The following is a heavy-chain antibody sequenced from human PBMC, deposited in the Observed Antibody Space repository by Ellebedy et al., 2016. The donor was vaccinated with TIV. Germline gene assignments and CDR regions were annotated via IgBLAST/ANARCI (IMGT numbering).Heavy chain of an antibody. CDR2: IFAGGST. Sequence: PGGSLRLSCVVSGFTVGGNYMNWVRQAPGKGLEWFSVIFAGGSTFYADSVKDRFTISRDNSKNTVSLQMNSLRAEDTAIDYCTRSPNSDSWGQGTLVTVSS. CDR3: TRSPNSDS. CDR1: GFTVGGNY. V-gene: IGHV3-53*01. J-gene: IGHJ5*01. D-gene: IGHD4-23*01.